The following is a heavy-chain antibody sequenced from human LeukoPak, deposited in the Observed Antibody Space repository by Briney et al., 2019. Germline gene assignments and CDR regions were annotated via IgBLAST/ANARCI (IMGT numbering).Heavy chain of an antibody. J-gene: IGHJ6*02. CDR3: AKAEDGSGSYGLYYYYGMDV. V-gene: IGHV3-23*01. CDR2: ISGSGGST. D-gene: IGHD3-10*01. Sequence: GGSLGLSCAASGFTFSSYAMSWVRQAPGKGLEWVSAISGSGGSTYYADSVKGRFTISRDNSKNTLYLQMNSLRAEDTAVYYCAKAEDGSGSYGLYYYYGMDVWGQGTTVTVSS. CDR1: GFTFSSYA.